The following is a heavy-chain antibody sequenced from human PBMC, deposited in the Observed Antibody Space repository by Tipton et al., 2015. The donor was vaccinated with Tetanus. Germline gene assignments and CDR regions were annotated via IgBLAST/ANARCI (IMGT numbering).Heavy chain of an antibody. CDR3: ARRQTYCTNGFCPFEN. CDR1: GGSISSFY. J-gene: IGHJ4*02. D-gene: IGHD2-8*01. CDR2: IYYTGNT. Sequence: TLSLTCTVSGGSISSFYWSWIRQSPGRGLEWIGYIYYTGNTNYNPSLKSRVTISADTTKKQFSLNLRSVTAADTAVYYCARRQTYCTNGFCPFENWGQGTLVTVSS. V-gene: IGHV4-59*01.